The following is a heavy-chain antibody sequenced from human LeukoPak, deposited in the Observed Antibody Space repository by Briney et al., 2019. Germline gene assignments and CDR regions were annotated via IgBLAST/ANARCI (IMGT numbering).Heavy chain of an antibody. CDR1: GFTFSDYY. J-gene: IGHJ5*02. CDR3: GRVVSPGRVFGTGDWFDP. CDR2: ISSSGSII. V-gene: IGHV3-11*04. D-gene: IGHD3-3*01. Sequence: PGGSLRLSCAASGFTFSDYYMSWIRQAPGKGLEWVSYISSSGSIIYYADSVKGRFTISRDNAKNSLYLQMNSLRAEGTAVYNCGRVVSPGRVFGTGDWFDPGGGGTLVTVSS.